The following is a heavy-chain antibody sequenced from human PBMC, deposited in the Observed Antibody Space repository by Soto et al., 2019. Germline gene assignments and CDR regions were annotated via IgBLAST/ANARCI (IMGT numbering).Heavy chain of an antibody. V-gene: IGHV4-30-2*01. J-gene: IGHJ3*02. CDR3: ARDRGYSAFEM. D-gene: IGHD3-10*01. Sequence: QLQLQESGSGLVKPSQTLSLTCAVSGGSISSGGYSWNWIRQPPGKGLEWIGYIYHSGSTYYNPSLKSRVTTSIDRSKSQFSLKLSSVTAADTAVYYCARDRGYSAFEMWGQGTMVTVSS. CDR1: GGSISSGGYS. CDR2: IYHSGST.